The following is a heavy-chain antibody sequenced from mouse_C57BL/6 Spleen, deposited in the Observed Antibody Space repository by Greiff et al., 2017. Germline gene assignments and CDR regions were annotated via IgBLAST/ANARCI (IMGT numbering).Heavy chain of an antibody. D-gene: IGHD2-4*01. V-gene: IGHV7-1*01. CDR1: GFTFSDFY. Sequence: EVKLVESGGGLVQSGRSLRLSCATSGFTFSDFYMEWVRQAPGKGLEWIAASRNKANDYTTEYSASVKGRFIVSRDTSQSILYLQMNALRAEDTAIYYCARDGIYYDYDGFAYWGQGTLVTVSA. CDR2: SRNKANDYTT. CDR3: ARDGIYYDYDGFAY. J-gene: IGHJ3*01.